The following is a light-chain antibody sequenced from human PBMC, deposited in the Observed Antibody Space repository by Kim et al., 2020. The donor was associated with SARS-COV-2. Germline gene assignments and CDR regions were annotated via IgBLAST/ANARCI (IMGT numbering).Light chain of an antibody. J-gene: IGKJ4*02. Sequence: IELTQSPGTLSSSPGERATLSCRASQRVSSMYLAWYQQKPGQAPGLLIYGASSRATGIPDRFSGSGSGTDFALTISSLEPEDCAVYYCQQYENSPWTFGGGTKVDIK. CDR1: QRVSSMY. CDR2: GAS. V-gene: IGKV3-20*01. CDR3: QQYENSPWT.